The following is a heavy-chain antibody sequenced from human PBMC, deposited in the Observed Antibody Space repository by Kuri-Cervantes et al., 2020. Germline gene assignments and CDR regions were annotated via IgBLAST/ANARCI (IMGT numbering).Heavy chain of an antibody. V-gene: IGHV3-21*01. D-gene: IGHD3-22*01. J-gene: IGHJ4*02. CDR2: ISSTNSEI. CDR1: GFTFSSYN. CDR3: ARADYFDSRGYYRGPNFDC. Sequence: GGSLRLSCTASGFTFSSYNMNWVRQAPGKGLEWVSSISSTNSEIYYADSVEGRFTISRDNVKNSLFLQMNSLRAEDTAVYYCARADYFDSRGYYRGPNFDCWGQGTRVTVSS.